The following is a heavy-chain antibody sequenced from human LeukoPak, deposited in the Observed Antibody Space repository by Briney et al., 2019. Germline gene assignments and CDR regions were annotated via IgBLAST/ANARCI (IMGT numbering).Heavy chain of an antibody. Sequence: PGGSLRLSCVASGFPFSSYWMTWVRQAPGKGLEWVANIKQDGSKKSYVDSVKGRFTISRDNAKNSLYLQMNSLRAEDTAVYYCARVNRGRGIVGAPRNWFDPWGQGTLVTVSS. D-gene: IGHD1-26*01. CDR1: GFPFSSYW. CDR2: IKQDGSKK. J-gene: IGHJ5*02. V-gene: IGHV3-7*01. CDR3: ARVNRGRGIVGAPRNWFDP.